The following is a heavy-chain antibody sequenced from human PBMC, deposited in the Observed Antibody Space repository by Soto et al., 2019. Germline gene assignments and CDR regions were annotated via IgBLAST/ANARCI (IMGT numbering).Heavy chain of an antibody. CDR1: GFTFSGSA. CDR3: TTENVGPCSSTSCYHKGDFPADY. J-gene: IGHJ4*02. V-gene: IGHV3-73*01. D-gene: IGHD2-2*01. CDR2: IRSKANSYAT. Sequence: GGSLRLSCAASGFTFSGSAMHWVRQASGKGLEWVGRIRSKANSYATAYAASVKGRFTISRDDSKNTAYLQMNSLKTEDTAVYYCTTENVGPCSSTSCYHKGDFPADYWGQGTLVTVSS.